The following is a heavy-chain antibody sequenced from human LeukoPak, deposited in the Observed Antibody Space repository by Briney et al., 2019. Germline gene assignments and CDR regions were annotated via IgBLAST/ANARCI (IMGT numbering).Heavy chain of an antibody. CDR1: GFTFSDYY. D-gene: IGHD3-10*01. J-gene: IGHJ4*02. CDR3: ARQTKYYYGSGSHIYYFDY. V-gene: IGHV3-11*01. Sequence: GGSLRLSCAASGFTFSDYYMSWIRQAPGKGLEWVSYISSSGSTMYYADSVKGRFTISRDDAKNSLYLQMNSLRAEDTAVYYCARQTKYYYGSGSHIYYFDYWGQGTLVTVSS. CDR2: ISSSGSTM.